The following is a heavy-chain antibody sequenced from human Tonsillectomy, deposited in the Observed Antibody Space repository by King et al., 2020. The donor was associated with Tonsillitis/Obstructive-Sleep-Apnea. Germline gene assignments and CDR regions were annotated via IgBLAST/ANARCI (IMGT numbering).Heavy chain of an antibody. CDR1: GGSISSSSYY. CDR3: ARGHDFCSGYSSQFDY. Sequence: QLQESGPGLVKPSETLSLTCTVSGGSISSSSYYWGWIRQPPGKGLEWIGSIYYSGSTYYNPSLKSRVTISVDTSKNQFSLKLSSVTAADTAVYYCARGHDFCSGYSSQFDYWGQRTLVTVSS. CDR2: IYYSGST. D-gene: IGHD3-3*01. V-gene: IGHV4-39*01. J-gene: IGHJ4*02.